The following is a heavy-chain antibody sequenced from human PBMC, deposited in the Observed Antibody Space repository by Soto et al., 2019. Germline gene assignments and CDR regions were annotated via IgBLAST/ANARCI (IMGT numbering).Heavy chain of an antibody. V-gene: IGHV3-7*01. CDR3: ARQGGRRTYYYYYGMDV. D-gene: IGHD3-16*01. J-gene: IGHJ6*02. Sequence: EVQLVESGGGLVQPGGSLRLSCTASGFTFSSYWMSWVRQAPGKGLEWVANIKHDGSEKNYVDSVKGRFTISTDNAKNSVFLQMNSLRAEDTAVYYCARQGGRRTYYYYYGMDVWGQGTTVTGSS. CDR1: GFTFSSYW. CDR2: IKHDGSEK.